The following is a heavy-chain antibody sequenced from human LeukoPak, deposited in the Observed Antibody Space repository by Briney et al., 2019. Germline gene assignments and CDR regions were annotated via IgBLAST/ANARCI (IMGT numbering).Heavy chain of an antibody. CDR3: ARDSLGSYSSPNN. D-gene: IGHD3-10*01. CDR1: GYTFTSYG. Sequence: ASVKVSCKTSGYTFTSYGMTWVRQAPGQGLEWMGWISAYSGDTIYAQKVQGRVTMTTYTSASTGYMEVRSLRSDDTAVYYCARDSLGSYSSPNNWGPGTLVTVSS. CDR2: ISAYSGDT. V-gene: IGHV1-18*01. J-gene: IGHJ4*02.